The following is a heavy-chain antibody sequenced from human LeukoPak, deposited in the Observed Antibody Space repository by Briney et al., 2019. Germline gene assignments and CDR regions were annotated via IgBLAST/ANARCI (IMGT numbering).Heavy chain of an antibody. Sequence: GGSLRLSCAASGFTVNSNYMTWVRQAPGKGLEWVSLMYSTGLTYYADPVKGRFTISTDNSKNTLYLQMNSLRVDDTAIYYCATKGLDTWFEFWGQGTLVTVSS. V-gene: IGHV3-53*01. CDR1: GFTVNSNY. J-gene: IGHJ4*02. CDR3: ATKGLDTWFEF. D-gene: IGHD3-10*01. CDR2: MYSTGLT.